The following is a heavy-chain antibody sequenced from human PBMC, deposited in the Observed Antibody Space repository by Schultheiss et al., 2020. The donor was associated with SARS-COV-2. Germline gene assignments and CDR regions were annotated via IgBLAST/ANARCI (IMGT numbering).Heavy chain of an antibody. D-gene: IGHD6-13*01. CDR3: AKEQSVIAAAGRSPIDY. J-gene: IGHJ4*02. V-gene: IGHV3-48*01. Sequence: GESLKISCAASGFTFSSYGMHWVRQAPGKGLEWVSYISSSSSTIYYADSVKGRFTISRDNSKNTLYLQMNSLRAEDTAVYYCAKEQSVIAAAGRSPIDYWGQGTLVTVSS. CDR2: ISSSSSTI. CDR1: GFTFSSYG.